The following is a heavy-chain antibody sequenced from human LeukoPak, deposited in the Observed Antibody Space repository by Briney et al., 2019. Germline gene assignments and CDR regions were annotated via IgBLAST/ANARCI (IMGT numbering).Heavy chain of an antibody. Sequence: PGVSLRLSCAASGFIFSTYAMSWVRQAPGKGLEWVSSISSSSSYIYYADSVKGRFTISRDNAKNSLYLQMNSLRAEDTAVYYCASFNYGDFDYWGQGTLVTVSS. J-gene: IGHJ4*02. CDR1: GFIFSTYA. CDR2: ISSSSSYI. CDR3: ASFNYGDFDY. D-gene: IGHD4-17*01. V-gene: IGHV3-21*01.